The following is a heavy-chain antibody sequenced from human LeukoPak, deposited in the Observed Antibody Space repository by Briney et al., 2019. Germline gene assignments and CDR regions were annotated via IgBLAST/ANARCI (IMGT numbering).Heavy chain of an antibody. V-gene: IGHV4-31*03. CDR1: GGPISSGGYY. CDR3: ARVNYGSATKEDY. CDR2: IYYSGSA. J-gene: IGHJ4*02. Sequence: SQTLSLTCTVSGGPISSGGYYWSWIRQHPGKGLEWIGYIYYSGSAYYNPSLKSRVTISVDTSENQFSLKLSSVTAADTAVYYCARVNYGSATKEDYWGQGTLVTVSS. D-gene: IGHD3-10*01.